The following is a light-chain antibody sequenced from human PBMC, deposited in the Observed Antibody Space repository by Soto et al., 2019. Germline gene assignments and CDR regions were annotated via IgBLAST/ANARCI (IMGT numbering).Light chain of an antibody. Sequence: DIQMTQSPSTLSASVGDRVTITCRASQSITSWLAWYQQKPGKAPNLLIYSASRLETGIPSRFSGSGSGTEFSLTISFLLPADFATYYCQQYHSYSPLTFGRGTQV. CDR1: QSITSW. J-gene: IGKJ4*01. CDR2: SAS. V-gene: IGKV1-5*03. CDR3: QQYHSYSPLT.